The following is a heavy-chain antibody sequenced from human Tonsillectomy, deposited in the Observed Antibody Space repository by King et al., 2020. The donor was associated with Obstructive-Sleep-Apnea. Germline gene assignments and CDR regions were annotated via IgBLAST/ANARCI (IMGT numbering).Heavy chain of an antibody. CDR2: IYYSGST. V-gene: IGHV4-59*01. Sequence: QLQESGPGLVKPSETLSLTCTVSGGFISSYYWIWIRQPPGKGLEWIGYIYYSGSTHYNPSLRRRVTISVDTSINQFSLEVRSVTAADTAVYYCARTFLRQDQWLQDGMDVWGQGTSVTVSS. CDR3: ARTFLRQDQWLQDGMDV. D-gene: IGHD3-22*01. J-gene: IGHJ6*02. CDR1: GGFISSYY.